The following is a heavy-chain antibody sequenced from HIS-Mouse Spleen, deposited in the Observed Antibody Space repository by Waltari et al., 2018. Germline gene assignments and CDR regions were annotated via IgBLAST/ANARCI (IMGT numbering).Heavy chain of an antibody. CDR1: GFTFPCCC. Sequence: QVQLVESVGGVVQPWGSLRLSCCASGFTFPCCCMYWVRQAPGKGLEWVAVISYDGSNQYYADSVKGRFTISRDNSKNTLYLQMNSLRAEDMAVYYCAKGGSTTVTAFDIWGQGTMVTVSS. CDR2: ISYDGSNQ. D-gene: IGHD4-17*01. CDR3: AKGGSTTVTAFDI. J-gene: IGHJ3*02. V-gene: IGHV3-30*18.